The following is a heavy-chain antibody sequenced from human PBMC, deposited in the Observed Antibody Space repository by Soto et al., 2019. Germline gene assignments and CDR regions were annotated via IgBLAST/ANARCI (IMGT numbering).Heavy chain of an antibody. D-gene: IGHD3-22*01. CDR1: GFTFSTYW. J-gene: IGHJ4*01. CDR2: ISYDGSNK. CDR3: SNDYYDSNGFDH. Sequence: GGSLRLSCAASGFTFSTYWMHWVRQAPGKGMEWVAVISYDGSNKYYAYSVKGRFTISRDNSKNTLYLQMNSLRAEDTAVYYCSNDYYDSNGFDHWGQGTLVTVSS. V-gene: IGHV3-30*18.